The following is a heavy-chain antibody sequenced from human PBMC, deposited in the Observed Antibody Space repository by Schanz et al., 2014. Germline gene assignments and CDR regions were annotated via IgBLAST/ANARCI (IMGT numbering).Heavy chain of an antibody. V-gene: IGHV3-21*01. D-gene: IGHD4-17*01. Sequence: EVQLVESGGGLVKPGGSLRLSCAASGFAFSAYSMNWVRQAPGKGLEWVSSISSSGSYIYFPDSVKGRFTISRDNAKNSLYLQMNSLRAEDTAVYYCARVRAYDYGAEAHGMDVWGLGTTVTFSS. CDR2: ISSSGSYI. CDR1: GFAFSAYS. J-gene: IGHJ6*02. CDR3: ARVRAYDYGAEAHGMDV.